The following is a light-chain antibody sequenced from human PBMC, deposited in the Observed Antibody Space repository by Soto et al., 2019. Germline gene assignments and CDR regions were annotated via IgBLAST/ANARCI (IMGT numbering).Light chain of an antibody. CDR2: RTF. CDR1: QSIASSY. CDR3: QQRSNWPIT. Sequence: EIVLTQSPGTLSLSPGERATLSCRASQSIASSYLAWYQQRPGQPPRLLLYRTFNRATGIPDRFSGGGSGTDFTLTISSLEPEDFAVYYCQQRSNWPITFGQGTRLEIK. V-gene: IGKV3D-20*02. J-gene: IGKJ5*01.